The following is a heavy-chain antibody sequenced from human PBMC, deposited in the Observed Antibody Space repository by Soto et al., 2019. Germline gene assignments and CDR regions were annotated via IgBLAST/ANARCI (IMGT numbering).Heavy chain of an antibody. CDR3: ARDTYFDTSGYYYDY. D-gene: IGHD3-22*01. Sequence: QVQLVQSGGEVKTPGASVKVSCKASNYTFTTYGISWVRLAPGQGLEWMRWISPYSENTNYARKVQDRVTLTTDTSTSTAYMELKSLRSDDTAVYFCARDTYFDTSGYYYDYWGQGPLVTVSS. J-gene: IGHJ4*02. CDR2: ISPYSENT. CDR1: NYTFTTYG. V-gene: IGHV1-18*01.